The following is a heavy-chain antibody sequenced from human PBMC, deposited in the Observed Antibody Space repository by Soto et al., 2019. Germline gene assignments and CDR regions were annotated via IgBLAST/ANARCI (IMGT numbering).Heavy chain of an antibody. V-gene: IGHV3-53*04. CDR2: IYSGGST. CDR1: GFTVSSNY. D-gene: IGHD2-8*02. CDR3: ARGTTAGGVGEYYYYYYMDV. Sequence: GGSLRLSCAASGFTVSSNYMSWVRQAPGKGLEWVSVIYSGGSTYYADSVKGRFTTSRHNSKNTLYLQMNSLRAEDTAVYYCARGTTAGGVGEYYYYYYMDVWGKGTTVTVSS. J-gene: IGHJ6*03.